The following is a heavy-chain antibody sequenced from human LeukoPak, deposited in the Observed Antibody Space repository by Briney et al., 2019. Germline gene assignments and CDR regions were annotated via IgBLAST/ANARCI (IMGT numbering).Heavy chain of an antibody. Sequence: GGSLRLSCAASGFTVSSNYMSWVRQAPGKGLEWVSVIYSGGSTYYADSVKGRFTISRDNAKNSLYLQMNSLRAEDTAVYYCARPPLGGYYYYGMDVWGQGTTVTVSS. J-gene: IGHJ6*02. D-gene: IGHD3-10*01. CDR1: GFTVSSNY. CDR3: ARPPLGGYYYYGMDV. V-gene: IGHV3-53*01. CDR2: IYSGGST.